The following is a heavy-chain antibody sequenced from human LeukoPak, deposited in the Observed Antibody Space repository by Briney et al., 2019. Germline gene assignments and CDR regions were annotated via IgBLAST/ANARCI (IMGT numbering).Heavy chain of an antibody. Sequence: SETLSLTCTVSGGSISSDDWNWIRQPAGKGLEWIGRIYSSGSTNYNPSLKSRVTMSLDTSKNQFSLKLISVTAADTAVYYCVTHYYSATSSYFANWGPGTLVTVSS. CDR3: VTHYYSATSSYFAN. V-gene: IGHV4-4*07. D-gene: IGHD3-22*01. CDR2: IYSSGST. CDR1: GGSISSDD. J-gene: IGHJ4*02.